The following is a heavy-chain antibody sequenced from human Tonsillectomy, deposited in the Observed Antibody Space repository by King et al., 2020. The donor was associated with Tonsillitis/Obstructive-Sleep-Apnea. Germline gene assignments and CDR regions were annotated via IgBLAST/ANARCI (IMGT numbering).Heavy chain of an antibody. J-gene: IGHJ1*01. CDR3: ATPGGGDSPAEYFQR. CDR2: IIPILDIA. Sequence: VQLVESGAEVKKPGSSVRVSCKASGGTFNSFSISWVRQAPGQGLEWMGRIIPILDIANYAQKFQGRVTINADKSTTTAYMELSSLRSEDTAVYYCATPGGGDSPAEYFQRWGQGTLVTVSS. V-gene: IGHV1-69*09. CDR1: GGTFNSFS. D-gene: IGHD2-21*02.